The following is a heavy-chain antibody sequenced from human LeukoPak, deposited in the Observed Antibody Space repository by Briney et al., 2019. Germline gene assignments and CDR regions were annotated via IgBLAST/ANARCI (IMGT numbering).Heavy chain of an antibody. V-gene: IGHV3-15*01. D-gene: IGHD4-17*01. Sequence: PGGSLRLSCAASGFTFSIAWMSWVRQAPGKGLEWVGRIRSKTDSGTTDYAAPVKGRFTISRDDSKNTLYLQVNSLKTEDTAVYYCTTDPTNTDGGYFDLWGRGTLVTVSS. CDR1: GFTFSIAW. CDR3: TTDPTNTDGGYFDL. J-gene: IGHJ2*01. CDR2: IRSKTDSGTT.